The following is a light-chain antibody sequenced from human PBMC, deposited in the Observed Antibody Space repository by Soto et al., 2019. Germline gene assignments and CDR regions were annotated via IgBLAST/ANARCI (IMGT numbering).Light chain of an antibody. CDR1: SGDIGSHNY. J-gene: IGLJ2*01. CDR2: DVS. CDR3: SSYTSSSTPVI. Sequence: QSVLTQPASVSGSPGQSVTISCTGTSGDIGSHNYVSWYQQYPGKAPKLMIYDVSNRPSGISTRFSGSKSGNTASLTISGLQAEDEADYYCSSYTSSSTPVIFGGGTKLTVL. V-gene: IGLV2-14*01.